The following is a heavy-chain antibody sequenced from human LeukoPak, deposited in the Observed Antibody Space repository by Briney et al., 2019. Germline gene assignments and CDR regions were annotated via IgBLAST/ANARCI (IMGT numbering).Heavy chain of an antibody. CDR1: GGXFSSYA. V-gene: IGHV1-69*13. CDR2: IIPIFGTA. CDR3: ARLAAADHYYYGMDV. D-gene: IGHD6-13*01. J-gene: IGHJ6*02. Sequence: ASVKVSCRASGGXFSSYAISWVRQAPGQGVEWMGGIIPIFGTANYAQQCQGRVTIIADESTSTAYMELSSLRSEDTAVYYCARLAAADHYYYGMDVWGQGTTVTVSS.